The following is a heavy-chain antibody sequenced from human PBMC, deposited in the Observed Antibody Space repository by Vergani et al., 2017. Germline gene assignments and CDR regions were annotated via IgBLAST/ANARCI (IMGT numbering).Heavy chain of an antibody. D-gene: IGHD3-3*01. CDR3: AIDRVTIFGVVTSYYFDY. V-gene: IGHV3-33*01. J-gene: IGHJ4*02. CDR2: IWYDGSNK. Sequence: QVQLVESGGGVVQPGRSLRLSCAASGFTFSSYGMHWVRQAPGQGLEWVAVIWYDGSNKYYADSVKGRFTISRDNSKNTLYLQMNNLRSEDTAVYYCAIDRVTIFGVVTSYYFDYWGQGTLVTVSS. CDR1: GFTFSSYG.